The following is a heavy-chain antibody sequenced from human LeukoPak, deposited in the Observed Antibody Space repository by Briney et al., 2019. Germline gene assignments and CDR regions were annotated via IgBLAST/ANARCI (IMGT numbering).Heavy chain of an antibody. CDR1: GFPFSTYW. CDR2: INQYGSEK. Sequence: RSGGSLRLSCAVSGFPFSTYWMSWVRQAPGKGLEWVANINQYGSEKYYVDSVKGRFTISRDNAKNSLYLQMNSLRAEDTAVYYCVRGSSSYNRVFDYWGQGTLVTVSS. CDR3: VRGSSSYNRVFDY. J-gene: IGHJ4*02. D-gene: IGHD6-13*01. V-gene: IGHV3-7*01.